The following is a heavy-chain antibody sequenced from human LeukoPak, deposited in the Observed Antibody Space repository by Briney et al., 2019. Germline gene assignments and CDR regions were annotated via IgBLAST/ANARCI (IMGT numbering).Heavy chain of an antibody. CDR1: GFTFSSYS. D-gene: IGHD1-26*01. Sequence: GGSLRLSCAASGFTFSSYSMNWVRQAPGKGLEWVSPISSSSSYIYYADSVKGRFTISRDNAKNSLYLQMNSLRAEDTALYYCAKGGWELRGRWFDPWGQGTLVTVSS. J-gene: IGHJ5*02. CDR3: AKGGWELRGRWFDP. CDR2: ISSSSSYI. V-gene: IGHV3-21*04.